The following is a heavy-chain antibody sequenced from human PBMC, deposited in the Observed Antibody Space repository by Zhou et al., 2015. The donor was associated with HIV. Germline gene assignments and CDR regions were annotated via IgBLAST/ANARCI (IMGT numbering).Heavy chain of an antibody. CDR3: ARNEVEMATILIPYYYYGMDV. CDR1: GYTFTSYA. V-gene: IGHV1-3*01. CDR2: INAGNGNT. D-gene: IGHD5-24*01. Sequence: QVQLVQSGAEVKKPGASVKVSCKASGYTFTSYAMHWVRQAPGQRLEWMGWINAGNGNTKYSQKFQGRVTITRDTSASTAYMELSSLRSEDTAVYYCARNEVEMATILIPYYYYGMDVWGQGTTVTVSS. J-gene: IGHJ6*02.